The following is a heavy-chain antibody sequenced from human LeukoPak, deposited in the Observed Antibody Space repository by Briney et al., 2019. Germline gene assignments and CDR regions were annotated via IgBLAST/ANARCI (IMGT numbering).Heavy chain of an antibody. J-gene: IGHJ3*02. CDR1: GFTFSTYT. D-gene: IGHD5-24*01. V-gene: IGHV3-21*06. Sequence: GGSLTLSCAASGFTFSTYTLSWVPEAPGKGLEWVSSIGARSTNIYYGDSVKGGFTISRDNANNSLSLQMNSLRAEDTAVYYCARHRNGYNKLKDAFDIWGQGTMVTVSS. CDR2: IGARSTNI. CDR3: ARHRNGYNKLKDAFDI.